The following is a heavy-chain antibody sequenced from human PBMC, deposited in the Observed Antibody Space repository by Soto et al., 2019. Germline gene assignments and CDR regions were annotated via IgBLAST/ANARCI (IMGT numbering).Heavy chain of an antibody. Sequence: QVQLVQSGAEVKKPGASVKVSCKASGYTFTSYGISWVRQAPGQGLEWMGWISAYNGNTNYAQKLQGRVTMTTDTSTSKAYMELRRLRSDDTAVYYCARSARYDYVCGSYHGFDPWGQGTLVTVSS. CDR1: GYTFTSYG. D-gene: IGHD3-16*02. J-gene: IGHJ5*02. CDR2: ISAYNGNT. CDR3: ARSARYDYVCGSYHGFDP. V-gene: IGHV1-18*04.